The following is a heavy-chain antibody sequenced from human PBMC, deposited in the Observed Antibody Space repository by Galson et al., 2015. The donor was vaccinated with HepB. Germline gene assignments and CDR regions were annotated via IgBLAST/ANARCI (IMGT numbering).Heavy chain of an antibody. Sequence: SVKVSCKASGGTFSSYAISWVRQAPGQGLEWMGRIIPILGIANYAQKFQGRVTITADKSTSTAYMELTSVTAADTGVYFCARLGDHPDVKFDNTRWLDPWGQGTLVTVSS. CDR1: GGTFSSYA. D-gene: IGHD3-16*01. CDR3: ARLGDHPDVKFDNTRWLDP. J-gene: IGHJ5*02. CDR2: IIPILGIA. V-gene: IGHV1-69*04.